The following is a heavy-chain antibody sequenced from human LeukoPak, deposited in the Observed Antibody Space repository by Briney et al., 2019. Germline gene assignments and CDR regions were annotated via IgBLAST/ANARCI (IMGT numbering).Heavy chain of an antibody. V-gene: IGHV4-34*01. J-gene: IGHJ4*02. D-gene: IGHD3-10*01. CDR2: INHSGST. Sequence: SETLSLTCAVYGGSFSGYYWSWIRQPPGKGLEWIGEINHSGSTNYNPSLKSRVTISVDTSKNQFSLKLSSMTAADTAVYYCARHVDLWFGYFDYWGQGALVTVSS. CDR3: ARHVDLWFGYFDY. CDR1: GGSFSGYY.